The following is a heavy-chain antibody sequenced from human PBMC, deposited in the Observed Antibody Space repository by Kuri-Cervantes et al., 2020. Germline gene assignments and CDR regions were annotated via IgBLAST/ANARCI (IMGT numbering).Heavy chain of an antibody. CDR1: GYTFTSYD. V-gene: IGHV1-8*01. CDR3: ARGYYGSGSYYNAPGY. Sequence: ASVKVSCKASGYTFTSYDINWVRQATGQGLEWMGWMNPNSGNTGYAQKFQGRVTMTRNTSISTAYMELSSLRSDDTAVYYCARGYYGSGSYYNAPGYWGQGTLVTVSS. J-gene: IGHJ4*02. D-gene: IGHD3-10*01. CDR2: MNPNSGNT.